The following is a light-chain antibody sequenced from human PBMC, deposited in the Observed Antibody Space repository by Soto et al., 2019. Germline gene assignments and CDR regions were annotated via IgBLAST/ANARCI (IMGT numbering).Light chain of an antibody. J-gene: IGLJ2*01. Sequence: QSVLTQPASLSGSPGQSITISCTGTSSDVGAYKYVSWYQQHPGKAPKLMIYDVNDRPSGISHRFSGSKSGNTASLTISGLQAEDEADYYCSAYTSRDTIIFGAGTKLTVL. CDR1: SSDVGAYKY. CDR3: SAYTSRDTII. V-gene: IGLV2-14*03. CDR2: DVN.